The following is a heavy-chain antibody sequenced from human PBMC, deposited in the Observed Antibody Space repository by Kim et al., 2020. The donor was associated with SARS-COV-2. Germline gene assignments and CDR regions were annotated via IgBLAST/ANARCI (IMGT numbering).Heavy chain of an antibody. J-gene: IGHJ4*02. V-gene: IGHV4-39*01. CDR2: IYYSGST. CDR3: ARHVGTMVRGVIIVPYYFDY. Sequence: SETLSLTCTVSGGSISSSSYYWGWIRQPPGKGLEWIGSIYYSGSTYYNPSLKSRVTISVDTSKNQFSLKLSSVTAADTAVYYCARHVGTMVRGVIIVPYYFDYWGQGTLVTVSS. D-gene: IGHD3-10*01. CDR1: GGSISSSSYY.